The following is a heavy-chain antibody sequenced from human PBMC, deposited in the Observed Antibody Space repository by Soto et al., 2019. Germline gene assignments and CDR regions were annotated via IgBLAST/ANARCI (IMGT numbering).Heavy chain of an antibody. Sequence: EVQLLESGGGLVQPGGSLRLSCAASGFTFSSYAMSWVRQAPGRGLEWVSAISGSGAGTYYADSVKGRFTISRDNSKNTLYLQMNSLRAEDTAVYYCAKDRSVWYKDYWGQGNLVTVSS. CDR3: AKDRSVWYKDY. V-gene: IGHV3-23*01. D-gene: IGHD6-19*01. CDR2: ISGSGAGT. J-gene: IGHJ4*02. CDR1: GFTFSSYA.